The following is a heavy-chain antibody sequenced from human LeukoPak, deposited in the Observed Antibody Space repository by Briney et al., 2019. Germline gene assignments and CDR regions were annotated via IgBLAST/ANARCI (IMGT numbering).Heavy chain of an antibody. CDR3: ARVVDTGYFDF. Sequence: SGGSLRLSCAASGFTFSSYAMHWVRQAPGKGLEWVAVISYDGSNKYYADSVKGRFTISRDNSKNTLYLQMNSLRAEDTAVYYCARVVDTGYFDFWGQGTLVTVSS. CDR1: GFTFSSYA. D-gene: IGHD1-26*01. V-gene: IGHV3-30*04. CDR2: ISYDGSNK. J-gene: IGHJ4*02.